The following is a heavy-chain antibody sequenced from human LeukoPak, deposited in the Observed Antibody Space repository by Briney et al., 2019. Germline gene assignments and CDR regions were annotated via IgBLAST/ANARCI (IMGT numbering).Heavy chain of an antibody. D-gene: IGHD3-9*01. CDR1: GGSSSTYF. CDR3: ARNARNDILTGAYYFDY. V-gene: IGHV4-4*07. J-gene: IGHJ4*02. Sequence: SETLSLTCTVSGGSSSTYFWSWIRQPAGKGLEWIGRVYASRSTSYNPSLRSRVSVSVDRSKNQFSLSLYSVTAADTAVYYCARNARNDILTGAYYFDYWGQGTLVTVSS. CDR2: VYASRST.